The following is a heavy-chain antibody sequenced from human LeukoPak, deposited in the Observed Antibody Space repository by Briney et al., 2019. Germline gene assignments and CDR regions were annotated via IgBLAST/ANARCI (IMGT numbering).Heavy chain of an antibody. D-gene: IGHD3-22*01. CDR2: IKQDGTEK. CDR3: ASTYYYDSSGYGFDY. Sequence: PGGSLRLSCAASGFTFSTYWMSWVRQAPGKGLEWVAVIKQDGTEKYYVDSVKGRFTISRDNAKNSLYLQMNSLRAEDTAVYYCASTYYYDSSGYGFDYWGQGTLVTVSS. CDR1: GFTFSTYW. J-gene: IGHJ4*02. V-gene: IGHV3-7*03.